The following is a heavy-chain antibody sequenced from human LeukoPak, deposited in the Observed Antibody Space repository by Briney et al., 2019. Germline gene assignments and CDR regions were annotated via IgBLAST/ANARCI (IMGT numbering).Heavy chain of an antibody. V-gene: IGHV1-18*01. CDR2: ISGYNGNT. Sequence: ASVKVSCKASGYTFTSYGISWVRQAPGQGLEWMGWISGYNGNTNFAQELQGRVTMTTDTSTSTAYMELRSLRSDDTAVYYCARVSSSSGSFDYWGQGTLVTVSS. D-gene: IGHD6-6*01. CDR3: ARVSSSSGSFDY. J-gene: IGHJ4*02. CDR1: GYTFTSYG.